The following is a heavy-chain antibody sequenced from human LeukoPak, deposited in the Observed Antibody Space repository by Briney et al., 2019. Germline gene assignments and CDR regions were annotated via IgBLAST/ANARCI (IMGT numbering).Heavy chain of an antibody. V-gene: IGHV3-7*01. D-gene: IGHD3-10*01. CDR1: GFTFSSYW. J-gene: IGHJ3*02. CDR3: ARGKGLWFGENNAFDI. Sequence: RGSLRLSCAASGFTFSSYWMSWVRQAPGKGLEWVDNIKQDGSEKYYVDSVKGRFTISRDNAKNSLYLQMNSLRAEDTAVYYCARGKGLWFGENNAFDIWGQGTMVTVSS. CDR2: IKQDGSEK.